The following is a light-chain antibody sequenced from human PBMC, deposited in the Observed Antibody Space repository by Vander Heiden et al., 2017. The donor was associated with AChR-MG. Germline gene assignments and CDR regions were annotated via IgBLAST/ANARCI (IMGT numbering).Light chain of an antibody. CDR2: DAS. V-gene: IGKV3-11*01. CDR3: QQCYNWPPLT. CDR1: QSISSN. Sequence: EIVLTQSPATLSFSPGERATLSCRASQSISSNLAWYQQKPGQAPRLLIYDASNRATGIPARFSGSGSGTDFTLTISSLEPEDFAVYYCQQCYNWPPLTFGGGTKVEIK. J-gene: IGKJ4*01.